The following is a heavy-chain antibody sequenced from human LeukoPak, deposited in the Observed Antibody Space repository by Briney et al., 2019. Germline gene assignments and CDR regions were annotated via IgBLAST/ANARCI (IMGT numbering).Heavy chain of an antibody. J-gene: IGHJ4*02. CDR2: IHNSDGTT. V-gene: IGHV3-23*01. Sequence: GGSLRLSCAASGFIFSSYSMSWVRQAPGKGLEWVSGIHNSDGTTYYTDSVKGQFTISRDNSKNMLYLQMNSLRAEDTAVYYCAKDRTTAARIFDYWGQGTLVTVSS. CDR3: AKDRTTAARIFDY. CDR1: GFIFSSYS. D-gene: IGHD6-6*01.